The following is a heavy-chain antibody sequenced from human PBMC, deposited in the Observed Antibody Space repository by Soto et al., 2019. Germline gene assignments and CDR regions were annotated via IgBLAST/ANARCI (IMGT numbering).Heavy chain of an antibody. V-gene: IGHV3-7*01. CDR3: ARSYGTGFLSGY. D-gene: IGHD3-10*01. J-gene: IGHJ4*02. CDR1: GFTFTNYR. Sequence: EVHLVESGGGLVRPGESLRLSCAASGFTFTNYRMSWLRQAPGKGLEWVANIKQDGSETRYVDSVKGRFTISRDNDKNSLFLQMNSLRAEDTAIYYCARSYGTGFLSGYWGQGTLVTVST. CDR2: IKQDGSET.